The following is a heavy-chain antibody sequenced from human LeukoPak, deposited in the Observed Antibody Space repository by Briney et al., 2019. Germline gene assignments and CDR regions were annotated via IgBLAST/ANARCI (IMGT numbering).Heavy chain of an antibody. J-gene: IGHJ6*03. CDR2: ISSSSSYI. CDR3: ASSSSTGYYMDV. V-gene: IGHV3-21*01. Sequence: GGSLRLSCAASGFTFSDYNMRWIRQAPGKGLEWVSSISSSSSYIYYADSVKGRFTISRDNAKNSLYLQMNSLRAEDTAVYYCASSSSTGYYMDVWGKGTTVTVSS. CDR1: GFTFSDYN. D-gene: IGHD6-6*01.